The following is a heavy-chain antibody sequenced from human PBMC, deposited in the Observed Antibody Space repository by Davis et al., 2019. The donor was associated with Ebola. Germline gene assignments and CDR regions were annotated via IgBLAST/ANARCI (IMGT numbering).Heavy chain of an antibody. CDR1: GFTFSSYA. J-gene: IGHJ1*01. V-gene: IGHV3-23*01. D-gene: IGHD3-22*01. CDR2: IRGSGVST. CDR3: AKGSHYYDSSGYGQYFQH. Sequence: GESLKISCAASGFTFSSYAMSWVRQAPGKGLEWVSGIRGSGVSTYYADSVKGRFTISRDNAKNTLYLQVNSLRAEDTAVDYCAKGSHYYDSSGYGQYFQHWGQGTLVTVSS.